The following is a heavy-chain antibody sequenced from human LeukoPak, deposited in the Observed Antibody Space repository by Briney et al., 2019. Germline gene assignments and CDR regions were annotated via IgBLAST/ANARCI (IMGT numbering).Heavy chain of an antibody. D-gene: IGHD2-2*01. CDR1: GFTFSTSW. CDR2: IKQDGSEK. CDR3: ARDLRPCSRTSCYSLAFDI. J-gene: IGHJ3*02. Sequence: PGGSLRLSCAASGFTFSTSWMSWVRQAPGKGLEWVANIKQDGSEKYYVDSVKGRFTISRDNAKNSLYLQMNSLRAEDTAVYYCARDLRPCSRTSCYSLAFDIWGQGTVVTVSS. V-gene: IGHV3-7*01.